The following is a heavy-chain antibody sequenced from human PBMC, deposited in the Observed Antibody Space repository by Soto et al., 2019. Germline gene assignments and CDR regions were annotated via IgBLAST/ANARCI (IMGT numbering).Heavy chain of an antibody. CDR2: ISPFNGNT. Sequence: GSVKVSRKSSGFPLTPHGIPWGRQAPGQGLEWMGWISPFNGNTNYAQKLQGRVTMTTDTSTSTAYMELRSLRSDDTAVYYCARDLAVGLVDYWGQGTLVTVSS. CDR3: ARDLAVGLVDY. CDR1: GFPLTPHG. V-gene: IGHV1-18*01. J-gene: IGHJ4*02. D-gene: IGHD6-19*01.